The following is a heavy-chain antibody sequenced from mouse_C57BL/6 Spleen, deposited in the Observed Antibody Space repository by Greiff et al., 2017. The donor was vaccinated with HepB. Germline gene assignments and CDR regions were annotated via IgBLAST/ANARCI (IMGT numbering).Heavy chain of an antibody. CDR1: GYTFTSYG. CDR2: IYPRSGNT. CDR3: ARDGGLRRGFAY. J-gene: IGHJ3*01. Sequence: VQLQQSGAELARPGASVKLSCKASGYTFTSYGISWVKQRTGQGLEWIGEIYPRSGNTYYNEKFKGKATLTADKSSSTAYMELRSLTSEDSAVYFGARDGGLRRGFAYWGQGTLVTVSA. D-gene: IGHD2-4*01. V-gene: IGHV1-81*01.